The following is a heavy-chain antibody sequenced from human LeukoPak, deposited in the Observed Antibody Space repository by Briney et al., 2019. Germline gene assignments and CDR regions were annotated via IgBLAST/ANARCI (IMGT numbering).Heavy chain of an antibody. V-gene: IGHV4-59*01. CDR2: IYYSGST. J-gene: IGHJ4*02. CDR3: ARGLGRFGELSTYYFDY. D-gene: IGHD3-10*01. CDR1: GGSISSYY. Sequence: SETLSLTCTVSGGSISSYYWSWIRQPPGKGLEWIGYIYYSGSTNYNPSLKSRVTISVDTSKNQFSLKLSSVTAADTAVYYCARGLGRFGELSTYYFDYWGQGTLVTVSS.